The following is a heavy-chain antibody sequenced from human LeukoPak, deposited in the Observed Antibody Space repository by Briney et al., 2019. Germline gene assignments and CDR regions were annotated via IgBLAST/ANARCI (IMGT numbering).Heavy chain of an antibody. J-gene: IGHJ5*02. D-gene: IGHD6-19*01. CDR2: ISHSGST. Sequence: SETLSLTCSVSGGSSYNYYWSWIRQPPGKGLEWIGHISHSGSTSYHPSLTSRVTISVDMSKNQFSLNLTSVTAADTAVYYCTRGGGSTSGWYNWFDPWGKGTLVTVSS. V-gene: IGHV4-59*01. CDR3: TRGGGSTSGWYNWFDP. CDR1: GGSSYNYY.